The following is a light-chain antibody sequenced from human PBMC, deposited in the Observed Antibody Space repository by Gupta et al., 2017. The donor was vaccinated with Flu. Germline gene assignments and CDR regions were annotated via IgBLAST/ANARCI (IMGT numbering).Light chain of an antibody. Sequence: VVLTQSPGTLSLSPGEGVTLSCRASQRVSSSYLTWYQQKPGQAPRLLLYGASSRATGILDRFSGSGSGTDFILTISRRVPADFAVYYCRQECSSSWTFGQGTKVEI. CDR3: RQECSSSWT. CDR2: GAS. V-gene: IGKV3-20*01. J-gene: IGKJ1*01. CDR1: QRVSSSY.